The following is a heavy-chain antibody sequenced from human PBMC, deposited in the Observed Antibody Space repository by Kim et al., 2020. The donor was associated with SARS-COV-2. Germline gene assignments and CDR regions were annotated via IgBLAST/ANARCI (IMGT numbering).Heavy chain of an antibody. Sequence: GGSLRLSCAASGFIFNTDAMSWVRQAPGEGLEWVSAISGSGLTTYDAKSVKGRFTISRDNSKNTLYLQMNSLRAEDTAIYYCAKGGGGYGNWYLDLWGRGTLVTVSS. CDR2: ISGSGLTT. D-gene: IGHD5-12*01. J-gene: IGHJ2*01. V-gene: IGHV3-23*01. CDR3: AKGGGGYGNWYLDL. CDR1: GFIFNTDA.